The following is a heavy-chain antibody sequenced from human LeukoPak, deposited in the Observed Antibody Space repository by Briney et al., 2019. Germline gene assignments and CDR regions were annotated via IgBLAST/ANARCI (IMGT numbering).Heavy chain of an antibody. CDR2: IGTAGDS. J-gene: IGHJ5*02. CDR3: VRGCMFCRWKTYFDP. Sequence: PGGSLRLSCAASGFTFSTHDMHWVRQATGKGLEWVSAIGTAGDSFYPDSVKGRFTMSRENARNSVYLQMNSLRAEDTAVYYCVRGCMFCRWKTYFDPWGQGTLVTVSS. CDR1: GFTFSTHD. V-gene: IGHV3-13*01. D-gene: IGHD2-8*01.